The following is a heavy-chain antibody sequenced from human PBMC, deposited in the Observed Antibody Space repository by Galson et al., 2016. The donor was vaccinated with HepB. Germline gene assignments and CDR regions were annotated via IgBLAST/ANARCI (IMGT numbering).Heavy chain of an antibody. J-gene: IGHJ5*02. Sequence: SLRLSCAASGFSFNDYGFHWVRQAPGKGLEWLAMISYGGDIYFTDSVNGRFTISRDNSENTLYLQMNSLRPEDTGVYYCARDWGSSGWYNWFDPWGQGTLVTVSS. CDR1: GFSFNDYG. CDR3: ARDWGSSGWYNWFDP. CDR2: ISYGGDI. V-gene: IGHV3-30*03. D-gene: IGHD6-19*01.